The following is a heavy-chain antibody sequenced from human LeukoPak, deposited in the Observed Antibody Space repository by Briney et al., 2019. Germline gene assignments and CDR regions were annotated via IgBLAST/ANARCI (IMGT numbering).Heavy chain of an antibody. D-gene: IGHD2-21*02. CDR3: ASALAYCGGDCYSTHYYYYYGMDV. J-gene: IGHJ6*02. Sequence: ASVKVSFKASGGTFSSYAISWVRQAPGQGLEWMGGIIPIFGTANYAQKFQGRGTITADESTSTAYMELSSLRSEDTAVYYCASALAYCGGDCYSTHYYYYYGMDVWGQGTTVTVSS. CDR1: GGTFSSYA. CDR2: IIPIFGTA. V-gene: IGHV1-69*01.